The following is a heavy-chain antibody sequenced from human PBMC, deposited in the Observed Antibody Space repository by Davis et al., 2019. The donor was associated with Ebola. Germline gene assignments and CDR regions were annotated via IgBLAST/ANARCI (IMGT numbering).Heavy chain of an antibody. CDR3: ARVGVWNY. CDR1: GFNFRRYW. J-gene: IGHJ4*02. CDR2: ISGSGGAT. V-gene: IGHV3-23*01. D-gene: IGHD2-8*01. Sequence: GGSLRLSCAASGFNFRRYWMSWVRQAPGKGLEWVSTISGSGGATYYADSVKGRFTISRDNSKNTLYLQMNSLRAEDTAVYYCARVGVWNYWGQGTLVTVSS.